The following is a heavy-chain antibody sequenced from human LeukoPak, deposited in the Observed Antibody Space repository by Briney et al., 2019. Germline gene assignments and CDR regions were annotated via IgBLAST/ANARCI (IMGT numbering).Heavy chain of an antibody. CDR3: ARIPYASSSGGVY. D-gene: IGHD6-6*01. CDR1: GGSISSGDYY. V-gene: IGHV4-30-4*01. J-gene: IGHJ4*02. CDR2: IYYSGST. Sequence: SQTLSLTCTVSGGSISSGDYYWSWIRQPPGKGLEWIGYIYYSGSTYYNPSLKSRVTISLDKSKNQFSLKLSSVTAADTAVYYCARIPYASSSGGVYWGQGTLVTVSS.